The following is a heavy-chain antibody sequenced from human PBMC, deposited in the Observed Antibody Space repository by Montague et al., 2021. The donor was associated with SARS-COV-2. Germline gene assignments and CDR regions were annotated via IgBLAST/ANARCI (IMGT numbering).Heavy chain of an antibody. V-gene: IGHV3-7*01. Sequence: SLRLSCAASGFTFSSYWMSWVRQAPGKGLEWVANIKQDGSEKYYVDSVKGRFTISRDNAKNSLYLQMNSLRAEDTAVYYCARDSVVVAAMYYYGMDVWGQGTTVTVSS. CDR2: IKQDGSEK. J-gene: IGHJ6*02. D-gene: IGHD2-15*01. CDR1: GFTFSSYW. CDR3: ARDSVVVAAMYYYGMDV.